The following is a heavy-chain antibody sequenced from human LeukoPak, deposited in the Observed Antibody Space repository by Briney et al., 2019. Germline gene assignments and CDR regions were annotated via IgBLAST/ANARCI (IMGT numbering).Heavy chain of an antibody. Sequence: ASVKVSCKASGYTFTSYYIHWVRQAPGQGLEWMGISNPSGGNTKNAQRFQGRVTMTSDTSTSTVYLELSSLRSEDTAVYYCTREAGYGDFDYWGQGTLVTVSS. J-gene: IGHJ4*02. CDR1: GYTFTSYY. CDR3: TREAGYGDFDY. D-gene: IGHD4-17*01. CDR2: SNPSGGNT. V-gene: IGHV1-46*01.